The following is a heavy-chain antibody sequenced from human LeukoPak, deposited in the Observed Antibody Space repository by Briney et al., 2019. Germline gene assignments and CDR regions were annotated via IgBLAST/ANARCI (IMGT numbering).Heavy chain of an antibody. J-gene: IGHJ5*02. CDR2: ISSSSSYT. D-gene: IGHD7-27*01. Sequence: GGSLRLSRAASGFTFSDYYISWIRQAPGKRLHRVSYISSSSSYTNYADSVKGRFTISRDNAKNSLYLQMNSLRAEDTAVYYCARDGRSGPNWFDPWGQGTLVTVSS. CDR1: GFTFSDYY. V-gene: IGHV3-11*06. CDR3: ARDGRSGPNWFDP.